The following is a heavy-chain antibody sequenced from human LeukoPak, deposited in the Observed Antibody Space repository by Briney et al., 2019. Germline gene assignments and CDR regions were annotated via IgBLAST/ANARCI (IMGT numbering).Heavy chain of an antibody. CDR3: AKGYGSNNWNYIDY. Sequence: GGSLRLFCAASGFTFDDYAMHWVRQAPGKCLEWVSGISWNSGNIEYADSVKGRFTISRDNASNSLYLQMNSLRAEDMALYYCAKGYGSNNWNYIDYWGQGTLVTVSS. CDR1: GFTFDDYA. V-gene: IGHV3-9*03. CDR2: ISWNSGNI. J-gene: IGHJ4*02. D-gene: IGHD1-1*01.